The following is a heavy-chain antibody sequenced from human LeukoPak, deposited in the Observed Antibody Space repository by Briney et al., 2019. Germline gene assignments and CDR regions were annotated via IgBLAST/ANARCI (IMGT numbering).Heavy chain of an antibody. Sequence: KSGESLKISCKGSGYSFTSYWIGWVRQMPGKGLEWMGIIYPGDSDTRYSPSFQGQVTISADKSISTAYLQWSSLKASDTAMYYCARRIAVAGTRVVVNFDYWGQGTLVTVSS. CDR1: GYSFTSYW. CDR2: IYPGDSDT. V-gene: IGHV5-51*01. D-gene: IGHD6-13*01. J-gene: IGHJ4*02. CDR3: ARRIAVAGTRVVVNFDY.